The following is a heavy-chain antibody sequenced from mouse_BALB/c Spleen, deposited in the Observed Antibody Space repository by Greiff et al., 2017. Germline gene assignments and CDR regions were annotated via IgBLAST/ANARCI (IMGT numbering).Heavy chain of an antibody. CDR1: GFTFSNYW. D-gene: IGHD4-1*01. CDR3: TRGTGTGFDY. CDR2: IRLKSNNYAT. Sequence: EVQRVESGGGLVQPGGSMKLSCVASGFTFSNYWMNWVRQSPEKGLEWVAEIRLKSNNYATHYAESVKGRFTISRDDSKSSVYLQMNNLRAEDTGIYYCTRGTGTGFDYWGQGTTLTVSS. V-gene: IGHV6-6*02. J-gene: IGHJ2*01.